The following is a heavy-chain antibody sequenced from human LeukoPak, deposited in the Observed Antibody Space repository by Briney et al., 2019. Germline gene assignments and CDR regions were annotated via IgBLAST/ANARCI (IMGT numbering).Heavy chain of an antibody. V-gene: IGHV3-53*01. Sequence: PGGSLRLSCAVSGFTASTHHMAWVRQAPGKGLEWVSVRQPGNVSYYADSVTGRFTTSTDSSKNTLFLQMRNLRAEDTALYYCARERDYDTYFDYWGQGPLVIVSS. CDR3: ARERDYDTYFDY. CDR2: RQPGNVS. J-gene: IGHJ4*02. CDR1: GFTASTHH. D-gene: IGHD3-22*01.